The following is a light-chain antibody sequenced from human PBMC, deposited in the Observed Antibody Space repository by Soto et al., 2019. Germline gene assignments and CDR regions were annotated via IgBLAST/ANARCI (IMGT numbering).Light chain of an antibody. V-gene: IGKV3-15*01. Sequence: EIVLTQSPGTLSLSPGERVTLSCMASQSVATNLAWYQQRPGQAPRLLIYGASTRATGIPARFSGSGSGTEFTLTISSLQSEDFAVYYCQQYNNWPPITFGQGTRLEIK. J-gene: IGKJ5*01. CDR3: QQYNNWPPIT. CDR1: QSVATN. CDR2: GAS.